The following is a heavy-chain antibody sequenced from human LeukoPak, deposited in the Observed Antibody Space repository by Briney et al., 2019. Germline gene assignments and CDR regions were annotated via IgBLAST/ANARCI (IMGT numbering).Heavy chain of an antibody. D-gene: IGHD3-10*01. CDR1: GFTSSNYW. Sequence: GGSLRLSCAASGFTSSNYWMSWVRQAPGKGLEWVGNIKQDGSEKYYVDSVKGRFTISRDNAENSLFLQLNSLRADDTAVYYCARDPGVRGGYDYWGQGTLVTVSS. V-gene: IGHV3-7*01. J-gene: IGHJ4*02. CDR2: IKQDGSEK. CDR3: ARDPGVRGGYDY.